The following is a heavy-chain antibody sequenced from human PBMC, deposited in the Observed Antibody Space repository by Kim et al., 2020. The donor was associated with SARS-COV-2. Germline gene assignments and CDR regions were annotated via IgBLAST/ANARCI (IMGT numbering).Heavy chain of an antibody. V-gene: IGHV3-30*07. J-gene: IGHJ6*02. Sequence: SVNGRFNISRDNSKNTVYLQMNSLRAEDTAVYYCARDRDGYSYGSSGMDVWGQGTTVTVSS. CDR3: ARDRDGYSYGSSGMDV. D-gene: IGHD5-18*01.